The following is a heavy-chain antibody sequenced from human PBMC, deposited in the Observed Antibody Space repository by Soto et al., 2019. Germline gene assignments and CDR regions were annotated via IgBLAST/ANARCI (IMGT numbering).Heavy chain of an antibody. CDR3: AKDNLLDIVGQLFDP. J-gene: IGHJ5*02. CDR2: ISWNSGSI. D-gene: IGHD2-2*03. Sequence: GGSLRLSCAASGFTFDDYAMHWVRQAPGKGLEWVSGISWNSGSIGYADSVKGRFTISRDNAKNSLYLQMNSLRAEDTALYYCAKDNLLDIVGQLFDPWGQGTLVTVSS. V-gene: IGHV3-9*01. CDR1: GFTFDDYA.